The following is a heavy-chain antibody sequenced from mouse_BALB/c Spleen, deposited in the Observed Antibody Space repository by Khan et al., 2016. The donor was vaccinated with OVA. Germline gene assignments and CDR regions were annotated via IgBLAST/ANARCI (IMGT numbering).Heavy chain of an antibody. Sequence: QVQLQQPGAELARPGASVKMSCKASGYTFTSYTIHWIKKRPGQGLEWIGYINPSNGYTNYNQKFKDKATLTTDKSSTTAYLQLSSLTSDDSAVHNCVREGAYHRNDGWFAYWGQGTLVTVSA. CDR3: VREGAYHRNDGWFAY. D-gene: IGHD2-14*01. J-gene: IGHJ3*01. CDR1: GYTFTSYT. CDR2: INPSNGYT. V-gene: IGHV1-4*01.